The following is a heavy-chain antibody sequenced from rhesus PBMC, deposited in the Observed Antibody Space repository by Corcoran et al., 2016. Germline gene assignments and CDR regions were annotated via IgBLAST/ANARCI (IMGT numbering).Heavy chain of an antibody. J-gene: IGHJ5-1*01. CDR2: ICGSSGCT. V-gene: IGHV4-165*01. Sequence: QVQLQESGPGLVKPSETLSLTCAVSGASFSGYYWGWIRQPPGKGLEWIGYICGSSGCTAYTPPRKSLVTVSTGPSKNQFALKLSCVTAADTAVYYCARDPRPNRFDVWGPGVLVTVSS. CDR1: GASFSGYY. CDR3: ARDPRPNRFDV. D-gene: IGHD2-39*01.